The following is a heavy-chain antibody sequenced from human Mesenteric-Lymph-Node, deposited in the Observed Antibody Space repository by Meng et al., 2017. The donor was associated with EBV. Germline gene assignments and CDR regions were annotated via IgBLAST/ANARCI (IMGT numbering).Heavy chain of an antibody. CDR1: GGSISSSSYY. V-gene: IGHV4-39*01. Sequence: QLRLQESGPGLVKPSEPLSLTCTVSGGSISSSSYYWGWIRQPPGKGLEWIGSIYYSGSTYYNPSLKSRVTISVDTSKNQFSLKLSSVTAADTAVYYCARTPGPVAVPFDYWGQGTLVTVSS. CDR3: ARTPGPVAVPFDY. CDR2: IYYSGST. D-gene: IGHD6-19*01. J-gene: IGHJ4*02.